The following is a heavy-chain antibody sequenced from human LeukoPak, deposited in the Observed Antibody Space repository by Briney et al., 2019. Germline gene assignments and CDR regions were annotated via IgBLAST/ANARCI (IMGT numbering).Heavy chain of an antibody. CDR1: GGSISSGGYS. V-gene: IGHV4-31*03. CDR3: ARIMVPAAKQAFDI. D-gene: IGHD2-2*01. J-gene: IGHJ3*02. Sequence: SETLSLTCTVSGGSISSGGYSWSWIRQHPGKGLEWIGYIYYSGSTYYNPSLKSRVTISVDTSKNQFSLKLSSVTAADTAVYYCARIMVPAAKQAFDIWGQGTMVTVSS. CDR2: IYYSGST.